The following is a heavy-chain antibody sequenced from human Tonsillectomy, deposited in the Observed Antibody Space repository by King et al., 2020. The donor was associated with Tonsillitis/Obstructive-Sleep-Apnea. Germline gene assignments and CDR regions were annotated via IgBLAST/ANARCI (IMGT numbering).Heavy chain of an antibody. D-gene: IGHD3-22*01. CDR1: GYTFTDYY. J-gene: IGHJ5*02. CDR2: INPNSGGT. Sequence: VQSGAEVKKPGASVKVSCKASGYTFTDYYMHWVRQAPGQGLEWMGWINPNSGGTNYAQKYQGRVTMTRDTSISTAYMELRRLRSDDTAVYYCARVGTNYDSSAYYVSWGQGTLVTVSS. CDR3: ARVGTNYDSSAYYVS. V-gene: IGHV1-2*02.